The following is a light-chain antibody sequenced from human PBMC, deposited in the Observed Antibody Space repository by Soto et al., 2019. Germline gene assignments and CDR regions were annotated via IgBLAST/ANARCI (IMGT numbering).Light chain of an antibody. Sequence: EIVLTQSPGTLSLSPGERATLSCRASQSVSSYYLAWYQQKPGQAPRLLIYAASSRATGIPDRFSGGGSGTDFTLTISRLEPEDFAVYYCQQRSNWSITFGQGTRLEIK. CDR3: QQRSNWSIT. CDR1: QSVSSYY. CDR2: AAS. J-gene: IGKJ5*01. V-gene: IGKV3D-20*02.